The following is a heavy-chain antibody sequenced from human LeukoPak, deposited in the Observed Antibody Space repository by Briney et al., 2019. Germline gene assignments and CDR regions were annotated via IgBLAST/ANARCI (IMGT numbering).Heavy chain of an antibody. CDR1: GYTFTSYD. D-gene: IGHD3-3*01. CDR2: MNPNSGNT. J-gene: IGHJ5*02. CDR3: ARGFGVVTMVGGNWFDP. V-gene: IGHV1-8*01. Sequence: ASAKVSCKASGYTFTSYDVNWVRQATGQGLEWMGWMNPNSGNTGYAQKFQGRVTVTRNTSISTAYMELSSLRSEDTAVYYCARGFGVVTMVGGNWFDPWGQGTLVTVSS.